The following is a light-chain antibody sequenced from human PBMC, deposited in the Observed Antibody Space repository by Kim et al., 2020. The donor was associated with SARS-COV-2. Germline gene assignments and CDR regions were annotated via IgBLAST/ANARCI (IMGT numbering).Light chain of an antibody. Sequence: VTISCTGTSSDVGGYNYVSWYQQHPGKAPKLMIYEVSKRPSGVPDRFSGSKSGNTASLTVSGLQAEDEADYYCSSYAGSNNSLYVFGTGTKVTVL. CDR1: SSDVGGYNY. V-gene: IGLV2-8*01. J-gene: IGLJ1*01. CDR3: SSYAGSNNSLYV. CDR2: EVS.